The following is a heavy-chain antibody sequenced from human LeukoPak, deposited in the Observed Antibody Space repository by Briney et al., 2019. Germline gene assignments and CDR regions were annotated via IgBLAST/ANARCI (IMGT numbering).Heavy chain of an antibody. CDR1: GGSFSGYY. CDR2: INHSGST. J-gene: IGHJ6*03. D-gene: IGHD2-2*01. Sequence: KASETLSLTCAVYGGSFSGYYWSWIRQPPGKGLEWIGEINHSGSTNYNPSLKSRVTISVDTSKNQFSLKLSSVTAADTAVYYCARGDIVVVPAAFYYYYYMDVWGKGTTVTVSS. CDR3: ARGDIVVVPAAFYYYYYMDV. V-gene: IGHV4-34*01.